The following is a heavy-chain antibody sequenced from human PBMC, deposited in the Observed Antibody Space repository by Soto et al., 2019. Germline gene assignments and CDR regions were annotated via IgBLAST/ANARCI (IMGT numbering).Heavy chain of an antibody. V-gene: IGHV4-59*08. D-gene: IGHD4-4*01. Sequence: SETLSLTCTVSGGSISSYYWSWIRQPPGKGLEWIGYIYYSGSTNYNPSLKSRVTISVDTSKNQFSLKLSSVTAADTAVYYCARKGTVTTSDYLDYWGQGTLVTSPQ. CDR2: IYYSGST. CDR1: GGSISSYY. CDR3: ARKGTVTTSDYLDY. J-gene: IGHJ4*02.